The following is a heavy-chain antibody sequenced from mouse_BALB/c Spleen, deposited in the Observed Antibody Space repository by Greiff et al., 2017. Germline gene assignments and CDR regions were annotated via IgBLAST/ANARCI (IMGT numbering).Heavy chain of an antibody. J-gene: IGHJ4*01. V-gene: IGHV5-12-2*01. CDR1: GFTFSSYT. CDR2: ISNGGGST. CDR3: ARHVDAMDY. Sequence: EVQVVESGGGLVQPGGSLKLSCAASGFTFSSYTMSWVRQTPEKRLEWVAYISNGGGSTYYPDTVKGRFTISRDNAKNTLYLQMSSLKSEDTAMYYCARHVDAMDYWGQGTSVTVSS.